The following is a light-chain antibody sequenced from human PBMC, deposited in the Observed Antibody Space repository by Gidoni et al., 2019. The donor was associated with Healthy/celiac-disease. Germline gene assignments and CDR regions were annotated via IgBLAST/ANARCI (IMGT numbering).Light chain of an antibody. J-gene: IGKJ4*01. CDR2: AAS. CDR1: QRIRSY. V-gene: IGKV1-39*01. Sequence: DIQMTQSPSSLSASVGDRVTITCRASQRIRSYLNWYQQKPGKAPKLLIYAASSLQSGVPARFSGSGSGTDVTLTISSLQPEDVATYYCQQSYSTPLPFGGGTKVESK. CDR3: QQSYSTPLP.